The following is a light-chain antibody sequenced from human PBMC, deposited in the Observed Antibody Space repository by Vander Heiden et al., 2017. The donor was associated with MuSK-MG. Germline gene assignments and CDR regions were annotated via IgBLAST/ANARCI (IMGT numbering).Light chain of an antibody. J-gene: IGLJ3*02. CDR1: SSDVGSYSL. Sequence: QSALTQPASVAGSPGQSITSSCAGTSSDVGSYSLVSWYQQRPGTAPKLMTYAGSKRPSGVSNRFSGSKSGNTASLTCSGLQAEDEADYYCCSHAGWVFGGGTKLTVL. CDR3: CSHAGWV. V-gene: IGLV2-23*01. CDR2: AGS.